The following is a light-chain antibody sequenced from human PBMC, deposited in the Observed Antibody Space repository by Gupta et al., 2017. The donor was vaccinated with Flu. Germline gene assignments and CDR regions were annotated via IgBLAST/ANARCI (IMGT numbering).Light chain of an antibody. CDR2: EAS. CDR1: SSDVGAYNY. J-gene: IGLJ1*01. Sequence: QSALPQPASVSGAPGQSITISCTGTSSDVGAYNYVSWYQHHPGKAPKLMIYEASNRPSGVSNRFSGSKSGNTASLTISGLQAEDEADYYCNSYTGSSTPYVFGIGTRVTVL. CDR3: NSYTGSSTPYV. V-gene: IGLV2-14*01.